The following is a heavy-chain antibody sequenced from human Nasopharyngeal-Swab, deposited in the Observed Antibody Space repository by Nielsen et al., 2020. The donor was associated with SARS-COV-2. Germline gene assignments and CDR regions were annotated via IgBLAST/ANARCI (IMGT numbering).Heavy chain of an antibody. Sequence: ESLKISCAASGFTVSSNYMSWVRQAPGKGLEWIGEINHSGSTNYNPSLKSRVTISVDTSKNQFSLKLSSVTAADTAVYYCAREWYSSGWYGVWGQGTLVTVSS. CDR1: GFTVSSNY. CDR2: INHSGST. V-gene: IGHV4-34*01. CDR3: AREWYSSGWYGV. J-gene: IGHJ4*02. D-gene: IGHD6-19*01.